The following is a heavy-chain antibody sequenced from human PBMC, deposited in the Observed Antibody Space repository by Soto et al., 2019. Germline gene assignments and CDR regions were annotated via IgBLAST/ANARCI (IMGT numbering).Heavy chain of an antibody. D-gene: IGHD4-17*01. V-gene: IGHV3-30-3*01. Sequence: GGSLRLSCAASGFTFSSNAMHWVRQAPGKGLEWVAVLSYDGSNKYYADSVKGRFTISRDNAKNSLYLQMNSLRAEDTAVYYCARGTVTTDPYYYYGMDVWGQGTTVTVSS. CDR1: GFTFSSNA. J-gene: IGHJ6*02. CDR3: ARGTVTTDPYYYYGMDV. CDR2: LSYDGSNK.